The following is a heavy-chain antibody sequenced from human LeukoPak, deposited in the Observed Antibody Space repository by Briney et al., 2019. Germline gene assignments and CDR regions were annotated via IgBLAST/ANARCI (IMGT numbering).Heavy chain of an antibody. V-gene: IGHV3-74*01. CDR2: INSDARNT. D-gene: IGHD3-3*01. J-gene: IGHJ3*02. CDR3: ASGIGVGDSFDI. CDR1: GFTFSSYW. Sequence: GGSLRLSCAAPGFTFSSYWMYWVRQAPGKGLVWVSRINSDARNTNYADSVQGRFTISRDSAKNTLYLQMNSLRVEDTAVYYCASGIGVGDSFDIWGQGTMVTVSS.